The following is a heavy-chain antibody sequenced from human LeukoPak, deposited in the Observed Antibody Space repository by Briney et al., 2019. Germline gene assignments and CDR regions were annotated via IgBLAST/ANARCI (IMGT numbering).Heavy chain of an antibody. D-gene: IGHD1-26*01. CDR2: TSSDGGST. J-gene: IGHJ4*02. CDR3: VKGGGSYKDPFDY. Sequence: GGXXRXXCSXXGXXFLSXAXXWVRQAPGKGLEYVSATSSDGGSTYYADSVKGRFTISRDNSKNTLYLQMSSLRAEDTAVYYCVKGGGSYKDPFDYWGQGTLVTVSS. V-gene: IGHV3-64D*06. CDR1: GXXFLSXA.